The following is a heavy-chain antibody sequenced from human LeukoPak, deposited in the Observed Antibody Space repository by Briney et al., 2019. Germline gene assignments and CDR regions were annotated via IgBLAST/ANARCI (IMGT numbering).Heavy chain of an antibody. Sequence: GASVKVSCKASGYTFTGYYMHWVRQAPGQGLEWMGWMNPNSGNTGYAQKFQGRVTMTRNTSISTAYIELSSLRSEDTAVYYCARDTYYYDSSGYQSAFDIWGQGTMVTVSS. V-gene: IGHV1-8*02. CDR3: ARDTYYYDSSGYQSAFDI. J-gene: IGHJ3*02. D-gene: IGHD3-22*01. CDR2: MNPNSGNT. CDR1: GYTFTGYY.